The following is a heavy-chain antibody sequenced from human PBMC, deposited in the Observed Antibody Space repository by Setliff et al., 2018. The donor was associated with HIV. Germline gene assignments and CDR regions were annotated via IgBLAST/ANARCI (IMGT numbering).Heavy chain of an antibody. Sequence: GGSLRLSCAASGFTLSSYSMNWVRQTPGKGLEWISYISSSSNTIYYADSVKGRFTISRDNAKNSLYLQMNSLRAEDTAMYYCARALYRVKQQLVPHFFDYWGQGTLVTVSS. CDR2: ISSSSNTI. CDR1: GFTLSSYS. V-gene: IGHV3-48*01. J-gene: IGHJ4*02. D-gene: IGHD6-13*01. CDR3: ARALYRVKQQLVPHFFDY.